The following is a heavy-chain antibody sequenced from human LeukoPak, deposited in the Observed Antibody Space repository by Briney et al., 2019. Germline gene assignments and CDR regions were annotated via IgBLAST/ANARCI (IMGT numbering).Heavy chain of an antibody. V-gene: IGHV4-34*01. CDR3: ARERLHSSSWYVYYYGMDV. CDR2: INHSGST. CDR1: GGSFSGYY. D-gene: IGHD6-13*01. Sequence: SETLSLTCAVYGGSFSGYYWSWIRQPPGKGLEWIGEINHSGSTNYNPSLKSRVTTSVDTSKNQFSLKLSSVTAADTAVYYCARERLHSSSWYVYYYGMDVWGQGTTVTVSS. J-gene: IGHJ6*02.